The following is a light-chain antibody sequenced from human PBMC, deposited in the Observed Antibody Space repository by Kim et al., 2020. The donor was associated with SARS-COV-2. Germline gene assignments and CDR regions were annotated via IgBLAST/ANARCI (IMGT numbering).Light chain of an antibody. Sequence: EIVMTQSPATLSVSPGERATLSCRASKSVSSNLAWYQQKPGQAPRLLIYGASTRATGIPARFSGSGSGTEFTLTISSLQSEDFAVYYCQQYNNWPPGITFGGGTKVDIK. V-gene: IGKV3-15*01. CDR2: GAS. CDR1: KSVSSN. CDR3: QQYNNWPPGIT. J-gene: IGKJ4*01.